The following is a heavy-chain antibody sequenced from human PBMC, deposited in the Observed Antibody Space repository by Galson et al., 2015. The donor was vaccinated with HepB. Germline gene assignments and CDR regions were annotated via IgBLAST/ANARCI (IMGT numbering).Heavy chain of an antibody. D-gene: IGHD3-3*01. CDR2: ISGYNGNT. J-gene: IGHJ2*01. CDR1: AYTFTSYG. CDR3: AREKAQNLYDPYWYFDL. V-gene: IGHV1-18*04. Sequence: SVKVSCKASAYTFTSYGINWVRQAPGQGLEWMGRISGYNGNTTYTPRFQGRVTMTRDTSTSTVYMGLRSLRSDDTAVYYCAREKAQNLYDPYWYFDLWGRGTLVTVSS.